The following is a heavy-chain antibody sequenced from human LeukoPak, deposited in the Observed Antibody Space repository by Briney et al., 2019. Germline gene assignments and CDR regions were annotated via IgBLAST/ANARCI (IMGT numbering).Heavy chain of an antibody. CDR1: GGSISSYY. D-gene: IGHD6-19*01. CDR2: IYYSGST. Sequence: SETLSLTCTVSGGSISSYYWSWIRQPPGKGLEWIGYIYYSGSTNYNPSLKSRVTISVDTSKNQFSLKLSSVTAADTAVCYCARDMRYSSGWDDNYYFDYWGQGTLVTVSS. J-gene: IGHJ4*02. CDR3: ARDMRYSSGWDDNYYFDY. V-gene: IGHV4-59*01.